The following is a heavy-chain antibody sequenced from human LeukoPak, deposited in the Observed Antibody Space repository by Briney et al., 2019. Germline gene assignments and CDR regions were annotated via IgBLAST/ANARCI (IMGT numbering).Heavy chain of an antibody. J-gene: IGHJ4*02. V-gene: IGHV3-74*01. Sequence: GGSLRLSCAASGFTFSSYWMHWVRQAPGRGLVWVSLINGDGSTTTYADSVKGRFTISRDNAKNTLYLQMNNLRAEDTAVYYCVRRVGSGYYYFDYWGQGTLVTVSS. CDR3: VRRVGSGYYYFDY. CDR2: INGDGSTT. D-gene: IGHD3-22*01. CDR1: GFTFSSYW.